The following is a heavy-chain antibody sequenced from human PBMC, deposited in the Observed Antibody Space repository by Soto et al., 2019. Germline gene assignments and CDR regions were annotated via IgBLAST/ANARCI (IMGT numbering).Heavy chain of an antibody. V-gene: IGHV4-4*07. CDR3: ARDEHYDFWSGYFNWFDP. Sequence: SETLSLTCTVSGGSISSYYWSWIRQPAGKGLEWIGRIYTSGSTNYNPSLKSRVTMSVDTSKNQFSLKLSSVTAADTAVYYCARDEHYDFWSGYFNWFDPWGQGXLVTVSS. J-gene: IGHJ5*02. CDR2: IYTSGST. D-gene: IGHD3-3*01. CDR1: GGSISSYY.